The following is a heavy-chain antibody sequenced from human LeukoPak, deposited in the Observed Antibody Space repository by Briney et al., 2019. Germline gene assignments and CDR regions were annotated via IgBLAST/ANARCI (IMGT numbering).Heavy chain of an antibody. CDR2: IYPGDSDT. J-gene: IGHJ5*02. Sequence: GESLKISCKGSGYSFTSYWIGWVRQMPGKGLEWMGIIYPGDSDTRYSPSFQGQVTISADKSISTAYLQWSSLKASDTAMYYCARRRYCSSTSCYEKYNWFDPWGQGTLVTVSS. V-gene: IGHV5-51*01. CDR3: ARRRYCSSTSCYEKYNWFDP. CDR1: GYSFTSYW. D-gene: IGHD2-2*01.